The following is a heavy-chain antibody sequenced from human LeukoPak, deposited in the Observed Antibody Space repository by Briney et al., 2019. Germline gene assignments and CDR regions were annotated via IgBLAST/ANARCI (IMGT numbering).Heavy chain of an antibody. CDR1: GGSFSGYY. CDR2: INHSGST. J-gene: IGHJ4*02. Sequence: SETLSLTCAVYGGSFSGYYWSWIRQPPGKGLEWIGEINHSGSTNYNPSLKSRVTISVDTSKNQFSLKLSSVTAADTTAYYCARLGYYDSSGYYYYWGQGTLVTVSS. V-gene: IGHV4-34*01. CDR3: ARLGYYDSSGYYYY. D-gene: IGHD3-22*01.